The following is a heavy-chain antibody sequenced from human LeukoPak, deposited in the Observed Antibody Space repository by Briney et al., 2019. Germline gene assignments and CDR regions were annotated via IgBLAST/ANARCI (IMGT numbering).Heavy chain of an antibody. CDR3: ARGGSSGGTYCSSTSCYGRYYYMDV. D-gene: IGHD2-2*01. Sequence: ASVKVSCKASGYTFTSYDINWVLQATGQGLEWMGWMNPNSGNTGYAQKFQGRVTITRNTSISTAYMELSSLRSEDTAVYYCARGGSSGGTYCSSTSCYGRYYYMDVWGKGTTVTVSS. CDR2: MNPNSGNT. J-gene: IGHJ6*03. V-gene: IGHV1-8*03. CDR1: GYTFTSYD.